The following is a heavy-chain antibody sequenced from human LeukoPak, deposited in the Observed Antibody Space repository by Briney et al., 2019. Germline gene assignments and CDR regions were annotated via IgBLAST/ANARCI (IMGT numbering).Heavy chain of an antibody. J-gene: IGHJ4*02. Sequence: GGSLRLSCAASGFTVSSNYMSWVRRAPGKGLEWVSVVYSGGSTYSADSVKGRFTISRDKSKNTLYLQMNSLRAVDTAVYYCVRGGSGWSAPHYWGQGTLVTVSS. D-gene: IGHD6-19*01. CDR2: VYSGGST. CDR1: GFTVSSNY. V-gene: IGHV3-66*02. CDR3: VRGGSGWSAPHY.